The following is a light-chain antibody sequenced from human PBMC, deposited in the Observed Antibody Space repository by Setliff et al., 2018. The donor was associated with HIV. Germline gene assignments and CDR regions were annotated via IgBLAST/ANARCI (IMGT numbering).Light chain of an antibody. V-gene: IGLV2-14*01. CDR2: DVS. CDR1: SSDVGNYNY. J-gene: IGLJ1*01. CDR3: SSYTSSNTYV. Sequence: QSALAQPASVSGSPGQSITISCTGTSSDVGNYNYVSWYQQHPGKAPKLMIYDVSNRPSGVSNRFSGSKSGNTASLTISGLQAEDGADYYCSSYTSSNTYVFGTGTKVTVL.